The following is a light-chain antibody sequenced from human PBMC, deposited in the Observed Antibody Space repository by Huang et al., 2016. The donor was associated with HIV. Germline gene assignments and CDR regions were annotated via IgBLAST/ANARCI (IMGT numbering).Light chain of an antibody. Sequence: EVVMTQSPATLSLSPGERATLSCRARQSVSTNLAWYQQKPGQAPRLLIYGASTRATGIPGRFSGSWSGTEFTLTISSLQSEDFVVYYCQQYYNWPPYTFGQGTKLEIK. CDR1: QSVSTN. V-gene: IGKV3-15*01. CDR2: GAS. J-gene: IGKJ2*01. CDR3: QQYYNWPPYT.